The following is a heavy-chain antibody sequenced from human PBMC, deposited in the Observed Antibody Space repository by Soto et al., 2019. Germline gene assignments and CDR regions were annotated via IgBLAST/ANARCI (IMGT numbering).Heavy chain of an antibody. CDR3: ATSVYHWGISDY. D-gene: IGHD7-27*01. V-gene: IGHV4-31*03. J-gene: IGHJ4*02. Sequence: SETLSLTCTVSGGSISSGGYYWSWIRQHPGKGLEWIGYIYYSGSTYYNPSLKSRVTISVDTSKNQFSLKLSSVTAADTAVYYCATSVYHWGISDYWGQGTLVTVSS. CDR1: GGSISSGGYY. CDR2: IYYSGST.